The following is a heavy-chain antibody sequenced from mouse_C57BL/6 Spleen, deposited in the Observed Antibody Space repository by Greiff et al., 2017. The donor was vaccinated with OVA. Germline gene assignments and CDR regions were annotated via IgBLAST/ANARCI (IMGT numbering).Heavy chain of an antibody. J-gene: IGHJ2*01. D-gene: IGHD1-1*01. CDR3: ARDNGSSYFDY. V-gene: IGHV5-16*01. CDR2: INYDGSST. Sequence: EVKLMESEGGLVQPGRSMKLSCTASGFTFSDYYMAWVRQVPEKGLEWVANINYDGSSTYYLDSLKSRFIISRDNAKNILYLQMSSLKSEDTATYYCARDNGSSYFDYWGQGTTLTVSS. CDR1: GFTFSDYY.